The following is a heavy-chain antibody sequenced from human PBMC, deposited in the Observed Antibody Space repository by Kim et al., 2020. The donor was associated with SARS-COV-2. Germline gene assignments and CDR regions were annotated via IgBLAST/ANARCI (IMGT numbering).Heavy chain of an antibody. CDR3: AKPFSPMIVVVIANDAFDI. CDR1: GFTFSSYG. V-gene: IGHV3-30*18. Sequence: GGSLRLSCAASGFTFSSYGMHWVRQAPGKGLEWVAVISYDGSNKYYADSVKGRFTISRDNSKNTLYLQMNSLRAEDTAVYYCAKPFSPMIVVVIANDAFDIWGQGTMVTVSS. CDR2: ISYDGSNK. J-gene: IGHJ3*02. D-gene: IGHD3-22*01.